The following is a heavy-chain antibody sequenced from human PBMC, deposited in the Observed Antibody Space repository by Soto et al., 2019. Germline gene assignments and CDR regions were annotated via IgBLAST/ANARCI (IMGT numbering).Heavy chain of an antibody. V-gene: IGHV1-18*01. CDR3: ARDVPTVTTGGPDY. CDR2: ISAYNGNT. J-gene: IGHJ4*02. D-gene: IGHD4-17*01. CDR1: GYTFTSYG. Sequence: QVQLVQSGVEVEKPGASVKVSCNASGYTFTSYGVSWVRQAPGQGLEWMGWISAYNGNTNYAQKFQGRVTMTTDPSTSTAYMELRSLRSDATAVYYCARDVPTVTTGGPDYWGQGTLVTVSS.